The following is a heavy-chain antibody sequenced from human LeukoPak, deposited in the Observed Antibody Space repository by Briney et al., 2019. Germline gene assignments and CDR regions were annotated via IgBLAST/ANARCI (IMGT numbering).Heavy chain of an antibody. Sequence: SETLSLTCTVSGGSISSYYWSWIRQPPGEGLEWIGYIYYSGSTNYNPSLKSRVTISVDTSKNQFSLKLSSVTAADTAVYYCARVMTTVTTYYYYYMDVWGKGTTVTISS. V-gene: IGHV4-59*01. D-gene: IGHD4-17*01. CDR2: IYYSGST. J-gene: IGHJ6*03. CDR1: GGSISSYY. CDR3: ARVMTTVTTYYYYYMDV.